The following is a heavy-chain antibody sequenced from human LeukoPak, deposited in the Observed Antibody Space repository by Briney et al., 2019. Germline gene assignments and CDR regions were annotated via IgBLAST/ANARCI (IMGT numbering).Heavy chain of an antibody. CDR1: GFTFSTSA. D-gene: IGHD6-19*01. CDR3: AAVAVTVGSFDI. J-gene: IGHJ3*02. CDR2: IVVDSGNT. Sequence: GASVKVSCKASGFTFSTSAMQWVRQARGQGLEWIGWIVVDSGNTNYAQRFQERLTITRDMSTSTAYMELRSLRSEDTAVYYCAAVAVTVGSFDIWGQGTMVTVSS. V-gene: IGHV1-58*02.